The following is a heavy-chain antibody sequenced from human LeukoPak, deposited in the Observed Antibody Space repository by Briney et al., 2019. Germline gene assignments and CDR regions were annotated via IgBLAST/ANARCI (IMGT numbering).Heavy chain of an antibody. Sequence: PSETLSLTCAVYGGSFSGYYWSWIRQPPGKGLEWIGEINHSGSTNYNPSLKSRVTISVDTSKNQFSLKLSSVTAADTAVYYCARGRVLMVRGELWFDPWGQGTLVTVSS. J-gene: IGHJ5*02. CDR1: GGSFSGYY. V-gene: IGHV4-34*01. CDR3: ARGRVLMVRGELWFDP. D-gene: IGHD3-10*01. CDR2: INHSGST.